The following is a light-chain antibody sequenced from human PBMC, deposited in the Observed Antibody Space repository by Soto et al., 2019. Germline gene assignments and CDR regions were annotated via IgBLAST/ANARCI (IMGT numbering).Light chain of an antibody. Sequence: DIVMTQSPDSLAVSLGERATINCKSSQSVFYSSNSKNYLAWYQQKPGQPPKLIIYWASTRESGVPDRFSGSGSGTDFTRTIGRLQAEDVAVHYCQQYYGSPLTFGGGTKVNI. V-gene: IGKV4-1*01. CDR2: WAS. CDR1: QSVFYSSNSKNY. CDR3: QQYYGSPLT. J-gene: IGKJ4*01.